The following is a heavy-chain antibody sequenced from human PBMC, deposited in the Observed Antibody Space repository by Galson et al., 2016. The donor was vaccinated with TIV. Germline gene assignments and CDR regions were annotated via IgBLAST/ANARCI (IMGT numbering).Heavy chain of an antibody. CDR3: VKDESYSGSDSGVGR. CDR2: INWDGGST. D-gene: IGHD5-12*01. V-gene: IGHV3-43D*03. CDR1: GFTFDDHA. Sequence: RLHCAASGFTFDDHAMNWVRQSPGKSPEWISLINWDGGSTFYADSAKGRFTISRDNSKNSLYAQMHKPRPEDSALSYCVKDESYSGSDSGVGRWGQGTLVTVSS. J-gene: IGHJ4*02.